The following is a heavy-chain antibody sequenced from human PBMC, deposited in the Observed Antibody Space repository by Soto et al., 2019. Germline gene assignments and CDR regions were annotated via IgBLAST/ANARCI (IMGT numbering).Heavy chain of an antibody. CDR1: GYTFTRYT. CDR2: INPDNGNT. Sequence: QVQLVQSGAEVKKPGASVKISCKASGYTFTRYTMNWVRQAPGQRLEWRGWINPDNGNTKSSQKFQDRVIITRVTSASTPYLDRTSLRSEDTAVYYCARGIATGQFDPWGQGTLVTVSS. V-gene: IGHV1-3*01. J-gene: IGHJ5*02. CDR3: ARGIATGQFDP. D-gene: IGHD2-15*01.